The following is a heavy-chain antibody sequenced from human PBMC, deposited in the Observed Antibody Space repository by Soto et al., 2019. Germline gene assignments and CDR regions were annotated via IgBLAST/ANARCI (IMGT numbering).Heavy chain of an antibody. Sequence: SETLALTFTVSGDSISSFYWTWIRQPPGKGLEWVGYIFSSGSTNYNPSLKSRVTISVDTSENQFSLKLTSVTTADTAVYYCGAQDYVAKGYHFETWGQGTMVTVS. CDR1: GDSISSFY. CDR2: IFSSGST. J-gene: IGHJ4*02. CDR3: GAQDYVAKGYHFET. V-gene: IGHV4-59*08. D-gene: IGHD4-17*01.